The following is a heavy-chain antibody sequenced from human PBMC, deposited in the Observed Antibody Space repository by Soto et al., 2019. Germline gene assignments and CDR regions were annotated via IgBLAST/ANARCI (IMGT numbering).Heavy chain of an antibody. V-gene: IGHV3-30-3*01. CDR2: ISYDGSNK. CDR3: ARPLPDYGDYYFDY. D-gene: IGHD4-17*01. J-gene: IGHJ4*02. CDR1: GFTFSRYA. Sequence: QVQLVESGGGVVQPGRSLRLSCAASGFTFSRYAMHWVRQAPGKGLEWVAVISYDGSNKYYAEYVMGRFTISRDNSKNTMYLQMKSLKAEDTAVYYCARPLPDYGDYYFDYWGQGTLVTVSS.